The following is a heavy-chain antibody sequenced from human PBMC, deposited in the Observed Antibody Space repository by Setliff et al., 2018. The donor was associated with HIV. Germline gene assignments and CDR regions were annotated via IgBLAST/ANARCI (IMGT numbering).Heavy chain of an antibody. CDR1: GFTFSNYW. D-gene: IGHD3-16*01. Sequence: PGGSLRLSCAASGFTFSNYWMDWVRQAPGKGLEWVATIKQDGSEIYYMDSVKGRFTISRDNARTSLFLEMRSLRDEDTAVYLCANLWELGAWGQGTLVNVSS. CDR3: ANLWELGA. CDR2: IKQDGSEI. V-gene: IGHV3-7*03. J-gene: IGHJ5*02.